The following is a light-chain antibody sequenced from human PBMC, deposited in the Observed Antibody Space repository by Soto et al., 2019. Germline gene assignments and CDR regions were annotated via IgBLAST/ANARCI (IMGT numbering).Light chain of an antibody. CDR2: AAS. V-gene: IGKV1-27*01. Sequence: DIQMTQSPSTLSASVGDRVTITCRASQGISRWLAWYQQKPGQVPKLLIYAASTLKSGVPSRFSGSGSGTDFTLTISSLQPEDVATYYCQKYNSAPQTFGPGTKVDI. J-gene: IGKJ1*01. CDR1: QGISRW. CDR3: QKYNSAPQT.